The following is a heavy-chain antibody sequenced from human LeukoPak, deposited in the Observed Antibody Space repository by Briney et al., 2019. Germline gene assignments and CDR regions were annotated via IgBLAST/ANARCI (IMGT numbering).Heavy chain of an antibody. Sequence: SETLSLTCTVSGVAINSVTYSWAWIRQPPGKGLEWIGYISYSETTTYNPSLRSRVAISIDTSKNQFSLKLSSVTAADTAVYYCARRGFGNGDYSFDYWGQGALVTVSS. CDR2: ISYSETT. CDR1: GVAINSVTYS. J-gene: IGHJ4*02. V-gene: IGHV4-39*01. CDR3: ARRGFGNGDYSFDY. D-gene: IGHD4-17*01.